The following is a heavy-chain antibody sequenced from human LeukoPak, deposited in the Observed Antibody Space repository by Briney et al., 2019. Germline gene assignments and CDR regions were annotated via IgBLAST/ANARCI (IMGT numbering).Heavy chain of an antibody. CDR2: ISGSGAGK. D-gene: IGHD4-17*01. CDR1: GFYFSTYA. CDR3: AKAAYGDYVGALDI. V-gene: IGHV3-23*01. Sequence: GGSLRLSCAASGFYFSTYAMSWVRQAPGKGLEWVSCISGSGAGKFYAAPVKGRFTTSRDNSKNTLYVQMNSLRAEDTALYYCAKAAYGDYVGALDIWGQGTMVTVAS. J-gene: IGHJ3*02.